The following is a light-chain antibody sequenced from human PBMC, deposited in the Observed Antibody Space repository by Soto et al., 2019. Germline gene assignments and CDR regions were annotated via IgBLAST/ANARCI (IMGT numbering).Light chain of an antibody. V-gene: IGKV3-11*01. J-gene: IGKJ2*01. CDR1: QSVSIY. CDR3: QQRSNWPYT. Sequence: EIVLTQSPATLSLSPGERATLSCRASQSVSIYLAWYQQKPGQAPRLLIYDASNRATGIPARFSGSGSGTDFALTISSLEPEDFAVYHCQQRSNWPYTFGQGTKLEIK. CDR2: DAS.